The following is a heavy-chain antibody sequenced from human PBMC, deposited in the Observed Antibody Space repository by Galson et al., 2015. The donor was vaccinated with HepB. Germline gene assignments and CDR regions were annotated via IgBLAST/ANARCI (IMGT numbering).Heavy chain of an antibody. Sequence: SLRLSCAASGFTFSSYWMHWVRQAPGKGLVWVSRINSDGSSTSYADSVKGRFTISRDNAKNTLYLQMNSLRAEDTAVYYCARDASSSNWFDPWGQGTLVTVSS. CDR1: GFTFSSYW. J-gene: IGHJ5*02. CDR3: ARDASSSNWFDP. V-gene: IGHV3-74*01. CDR2: INSDGSST. D-gene: IGHD6-6*01.